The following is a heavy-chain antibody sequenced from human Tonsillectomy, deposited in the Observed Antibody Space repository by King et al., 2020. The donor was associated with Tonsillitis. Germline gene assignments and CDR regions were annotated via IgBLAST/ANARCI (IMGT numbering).Heavy chain of an antibody. D-gene: IGHD3-22*01. CDR1: GFTFSSYW. CDR3: ARGSNYHESSFYYDTFDL. V-gene: IGHV3-7*04. CDR2: IKEDGTKK. Sequence: VQLVQSGGGLVQPGGSLRLSCAGSGFTFSSYWMTWVRQAPGKGLEWVANIKEDGTKKYYVDSVKGRFAISRDNAKNSLSLQMTSLRAEDTAVYFCARGSNYHESSFYYDTFDLWGQGTMVTVSS. J-gene: IGHJ3*01.